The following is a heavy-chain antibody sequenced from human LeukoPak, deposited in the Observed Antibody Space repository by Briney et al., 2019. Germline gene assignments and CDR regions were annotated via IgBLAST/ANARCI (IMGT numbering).Heavy chain of an antibody. J-gene: IGHJ3*02. CDR2: ISGSGGST. CDR3: ARESLIAYGGAFDI. Sequence: GGSLRLSCAASGFTFSSYAMSWVRQAPGKGLEWVSAISGSGGSTYYADSVKGRFTISRDNSDNTVYLQMDSLRADDTAMYYCARESLIAYGGAFDIWGQGTFVTVSS. D-gene: IGHD4-23*01. CDR1: GFTFSSYA. V-gene: IGHV3-23*01.